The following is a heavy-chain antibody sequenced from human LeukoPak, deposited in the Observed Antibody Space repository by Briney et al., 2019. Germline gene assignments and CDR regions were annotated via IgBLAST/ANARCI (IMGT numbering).Heavy chain of an antibody. CDR3: AKHRFESGGYHSTD. Sequence: GGSLRLSCAASGFTFSSYAMSWVRQAPGKGLAWVSTISGGSGSTYCADSVRGRFTISRDNSKNTLYLQMNSLRDEDTAVYYCAKHRFESGGYHSTDWGQGTLVTVSS. J-gene: IGHJ4*02. CDR2: ISGGSGST. D-gene: IGHD3-22*01. V-gene: IGHV3-23*01. CDR1: GFTFSSYA.